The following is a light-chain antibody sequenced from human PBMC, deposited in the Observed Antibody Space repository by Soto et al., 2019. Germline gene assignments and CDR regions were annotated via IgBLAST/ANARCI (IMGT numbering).Light chain of an antibody. CDR2: DAS. V-gene: IGKV3-20*01. CDR3: KQYGSSGT. Sequence: EIVLTQSPATLSLSPGKRATLSCRASQSVSRFLAWYQQKPGQAPRILIYDASNRATGIPDRFSGSGSGTDFTLTISRLEPEDFAVYYCKQYGSSGTCGQGNKVDIK. J-gene: IGKJ1*01. CDR1: QSVSRF.